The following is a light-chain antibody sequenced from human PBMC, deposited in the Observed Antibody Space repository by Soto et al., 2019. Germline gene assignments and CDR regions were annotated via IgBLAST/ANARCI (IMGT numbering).Light chain of an antibody. Sequence: EIVLTQSPGTLSLSPGERATLSCRASQSITSSYLAWYQQKPGQAPRLLIYGASRRATDIPDRFSGSGSGTDFTLTISRLEPEDFAVYYCQLYDSSSYTFGQGTKV. J-gene: IGKJ2*01. CDR1: QSITSSY. V-gene: IGKV3-20*01. CDR3: QLYDSSSYT. CDR2: GAS.